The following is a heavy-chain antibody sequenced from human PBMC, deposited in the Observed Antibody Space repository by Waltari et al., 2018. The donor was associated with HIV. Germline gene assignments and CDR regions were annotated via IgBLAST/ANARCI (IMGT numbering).Heavy chain of an antibody. D-gene: IGHD4-17*01. CDR2: TYYRSKWYN. CDR3: ARDPSGDYGTPFDY. J-gene: IGHJ4*02. CDR1: GDSVSSNSAA. Sequence: QVQLQQSGPGLVKPSQTLSLTCAISGDSVSSNSAAWNWIRQSPSRGFEWLGRTYYRSKWYNDYEGSVKRRRTINPDTSKTQFSLQLNSVTPEDTAVYYCARDPSGDYGTPFDYWGQGTLVTVSS. V-gene: IGHV6-1*01.